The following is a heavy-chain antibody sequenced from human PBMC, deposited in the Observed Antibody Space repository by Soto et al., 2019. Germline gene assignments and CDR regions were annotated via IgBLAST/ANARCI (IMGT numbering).Heavy chain of an antibody. CDR3: ASRTGTQYYYMDV. J-gene: IGHJ6*03. CDR1: GGSISIYF. CDR2: TFFSGST. V-gene: IGHV4-59*08. Sequence: SETLSLTCNVSGGSISIYFWIWIRQPPGKGLEWIGSTFFSGSTNYNPSLKSRVAMSLDTSKNQFSLKLTSVTAADTAVYYCASRTGTQYYYMDVWGKGTTVTVSS. D-gene: IGHD1-1*01.